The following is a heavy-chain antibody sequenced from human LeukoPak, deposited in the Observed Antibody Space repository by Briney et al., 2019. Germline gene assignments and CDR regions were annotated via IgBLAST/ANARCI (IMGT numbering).Heavy chain of an antibody. CDR1: GFTYRDYH. J-gene: IGHJ4*02. CDR2: ISSSGSTI. CDR3: ARDYGGNACDY. V-gene: IGHV3-11*01. Sequence: GGSVRLSCAASGFTYRDYHMSWLRRAPGKGLVWVSYISSSGSTIYYADSVKGRFTISRDNAKNSLYLQMNSLRAEDTAVYYCARDYGGNACDYWGQGTLVTASS. D-gene: IGHD4-23*01.